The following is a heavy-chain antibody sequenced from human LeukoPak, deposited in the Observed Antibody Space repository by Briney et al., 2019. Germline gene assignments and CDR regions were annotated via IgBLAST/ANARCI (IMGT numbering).Heavy chain of an antibody. V-gene: IGHV1-24*01. CDR1: GYTLTELS. CDR2: FDPEDGET. D-gene: IGHD3-3*01. CDR3: ATDLGYDFWSGYGGFDP. J-gene: IGHJ5*02. Sequence: VSVKVSCKVSGYTLTELSMHWVRQAPGKGLEWMGGFDPEDGETIYAQKFQGRVTMTEDTSTDTAYMELSSLRSEDTAVYYCATDLGYDFWSGYGGFDPWGQGTLVTVSS.